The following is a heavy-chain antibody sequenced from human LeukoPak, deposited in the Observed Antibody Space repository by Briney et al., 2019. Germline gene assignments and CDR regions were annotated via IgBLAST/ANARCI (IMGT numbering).Heavy chain of an antibody. V-gene: IGHV1-46*01. CDR2: INPSGGST. D-gene: IGHD3-3*01. J-gene: IGHJ6*03. Sequence: ASVKVSCKASGYTFTSYYMHWVRQAPGQGLEWMGIINPSGGSTSYAQKFQGRVTMTRDMSTSTVYMELSSLRSEDTAVYYCARDLTVLRFLEWFQLNYYMDVWGKGTTVTVSS. CDR1: GYTFTSYY. CDR3: ARDLTVLRFLEWFQLNYYMDV.